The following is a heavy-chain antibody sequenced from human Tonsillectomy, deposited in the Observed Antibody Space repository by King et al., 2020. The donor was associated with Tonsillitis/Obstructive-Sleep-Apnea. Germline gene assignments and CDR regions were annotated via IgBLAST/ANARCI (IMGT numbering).Heavy chain of an antibody. CDR3: ARAQYYYDSSGYFDY. V-gene: IGHV1-2*04. CDR1: GYTFTGYY. J-gene: IGHJ4*02. CDR2: INPNSGGT. Sequence: QLVQSGAEVKKPGASVKVSCKASGYTFTGYYMHWVRQAPGQGLEWMGWINPNSGGTNYAKKFQGWVTMTRDTSISTAYMELSRLRSDDTAVYYCARAQYYYDSSGYFDYWVQGTLGTVSS. D-gene: IGHD3-22*01.